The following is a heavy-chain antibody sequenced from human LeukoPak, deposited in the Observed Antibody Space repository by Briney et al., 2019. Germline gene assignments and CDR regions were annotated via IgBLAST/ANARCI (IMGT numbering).Heavy chain of an antibody. Sequence: ASVKVSCKASGYTFTSYGISWVRQAPGQGLEWMGGIIPIFGTANYAQKFQGRVTITADESTSTAYMELSSLRSEDTAVYYCARFSQILTGPFASPFNWFDPWGQGTLVTVSS. CDR2: IIPIFGTA. J-gene: IGHJ5*02. V-gene: IGHV1-69*13. CDR3: ARFSQILTGPFASPFNWFDP. D-gene: IGHD3-9*01. CDR1: GYTFTSYG.